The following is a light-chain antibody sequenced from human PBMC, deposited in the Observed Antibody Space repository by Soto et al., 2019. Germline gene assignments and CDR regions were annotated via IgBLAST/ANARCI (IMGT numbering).Light chain of an antibody. Sequence: QPVLTQPPSASGTPGQRVTISCSGSSSNSGSNYVYWYQQLPGTAPKLLIYRNNQRPSGVPDRFSGSKSGTSASLGISGLRSEDEADYYCAAWDDSLSAVVFGGGTKLTVL. CDR3: AAWDDSLSAVV. J-gene: IGLJ2*01. V-gene: IGLV1-47*01. CDR1: SSNSGSNY. CDR2: RNN.